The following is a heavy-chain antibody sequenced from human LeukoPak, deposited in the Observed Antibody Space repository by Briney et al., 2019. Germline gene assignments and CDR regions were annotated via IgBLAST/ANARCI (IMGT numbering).Heavy chain of an antibody. J-gene: IGHJ4*02. CDR3: ARDPTQAYFDY. CDR2: INHSGST. CDR1: GGSFSGYY. V-gene: IGHV4-34*01. Sequence: SETLSLTCAVYGGSFSGYYWSWIRQPPGKGLEWIGEINHSGSTNYNPSLKSRVTISVDTSKNQFSLKLSSVTAADTAVYYCARDPTQAYFDYWGQGTLVTVSS.